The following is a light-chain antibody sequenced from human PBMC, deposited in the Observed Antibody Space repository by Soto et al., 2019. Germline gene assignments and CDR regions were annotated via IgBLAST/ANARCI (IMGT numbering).Light chain of an antibody. Sequence: QSALTQPASVSGSPGQSITISCTGTSSDVGGYNYVSWYQQHPGKAPKFMIYEVSNRPSGVSNRFSGSKSGNTASLTISGLQAEDEAHYYCSSYTSSSTWVFGGVTKLTVL. V-gene: IGLV2-14*01. CDR3: SSYTSSSTWV. CDR2: EVS. CDR1: SSDVGGYNY. J-gene: IGLJ3*02.